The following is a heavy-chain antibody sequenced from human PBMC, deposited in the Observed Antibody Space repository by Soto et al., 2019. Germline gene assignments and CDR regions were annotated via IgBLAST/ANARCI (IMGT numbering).Heavy chain of an antibody. CDR3: ARAKAFWSGYLDY. CDR2: IYYSGTS. D-gene: IGHD3-3*01. J-gene: IGHJ4*02. V-gene: IGHV4-59*01. CDR1: GGSISSFY. Sequence: SETLSLTCTVSGGSISSFYWNWIRQPPGKGLEWIGYIYYSGTSNYNPSLKSRGTISVDMSKNQVSLRLTSVTAADTAVYYCARAKAFWSGYLDYWGQGTLVTVSS.